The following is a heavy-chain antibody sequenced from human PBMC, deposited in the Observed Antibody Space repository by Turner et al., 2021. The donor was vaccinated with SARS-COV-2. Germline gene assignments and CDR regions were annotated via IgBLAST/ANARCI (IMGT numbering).Heavy chain of an antibody. D-gene: IGHD5-18*01. V-gene: IGHV4-39*01. CDR3: ENLMDTAMDYYGMDV. CDR2: IKDSGTT. Sequence: HLQLQESGPGLVKPSDSLALACTVAGGPFSSSSYYLGRIRQPPGKGMEWIRNIKDSGTTYFNPTLKSSVTISADTSKNQFSLKMSSVTAADTAVYYCENLMDTAMDYYGMDVWGQGTTVTVSS. J-gene: IGHJ6*02. CDR1: GGPFSSSSYY.